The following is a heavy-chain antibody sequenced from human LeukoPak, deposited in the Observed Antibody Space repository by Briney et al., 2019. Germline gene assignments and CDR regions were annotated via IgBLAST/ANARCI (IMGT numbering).Heavy chain of an antibody. CDR2: IWYDGSNK. CDR1: GFTFSTYG. J-gene: IGHJ3*02. CDR3: ARPRITYQNDAFDI. Sequence: PGGSLRLSSAASGFTFSTYGMHWVRQTPGKGLEWVALIWYDGSNKYYADSVKGRFTISRDNSKNTLYLQMNSLRAEDTAVYYCARPRITYQNDAFDIWGQGTMVTVSS. D-gene: IGHD3-10*01. V-gene: IGHV3-33*01.